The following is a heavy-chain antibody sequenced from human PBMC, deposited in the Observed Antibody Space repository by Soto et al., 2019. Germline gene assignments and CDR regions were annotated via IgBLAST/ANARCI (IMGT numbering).Heavy chain of an antibody. CDR3: ATYSSSSPVDYFDY. CDR1: GFTFSSYW. D-gene: IGHD6-6*01. CDR2: IKQDGSET. Sequence: GSLRLSCAASGFTFSSYWMSWVRQAPGKGLEWVANIKQDGSETYYVDSVKGRFTISRDNAKNSLYLQMNSLRAEDTAVYYCATYSSSSPVDYFDYWGQGTLVTVSS. V-gene: IGHV3-7*03. J-gene: IGHJ4*02.